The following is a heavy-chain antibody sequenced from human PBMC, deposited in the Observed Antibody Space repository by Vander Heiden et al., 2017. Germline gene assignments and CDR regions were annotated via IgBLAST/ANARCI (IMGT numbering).Heavy chain of an antibody. CDR3: ARNKHGDFWYFDL. D-gene: IGHD4-17*01. CDR2: ISSISTYI. V-gene: IGHV3-11*06. Sequence: QVQLVESGGGLVKPGGSLRLSCAASGFTFDDYYMSWIRQAPGKGLEWVSYISSISTYITYADSVKGRFTISRDNAKNSLYLQLNSLRVKDTAVYYCARNKHGDFWYFDLWGRGTLVTVSS. CDR1: GFTFDDYY. J-gene: IGHJ2*01.